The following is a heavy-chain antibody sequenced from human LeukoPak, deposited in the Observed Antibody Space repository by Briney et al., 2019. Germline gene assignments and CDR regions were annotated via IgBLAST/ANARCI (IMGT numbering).Heavy chain of an antibody. CDR2: INPNSGGT. V-gene: IGHV1-2*02. CDR3: ASLPFYGSGSYYDY. J-gene: IGHJ4*02. D-gene: IGHD3-10*01. CDR1: GFNFNSYD. Sequence: GASVKVSCTASGFNFNSYDMHWVRQAPGQGLEWMGWINPNSGGTNYAQKFQGRVTMTRDTSISTAYMELSRLRSDDTAVYYCASLPFYGSGSYYDYWGQGTLVTVSS.